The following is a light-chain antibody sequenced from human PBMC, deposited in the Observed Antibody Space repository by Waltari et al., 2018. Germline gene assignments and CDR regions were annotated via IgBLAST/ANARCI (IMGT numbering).Light chain of an antibody. CDR2: DAS. Sequence: DIELTQSPATLSLSPGERATLSCRASQSVSSQLAWYQQKPGQAPRLLIYDASSGATGIPARFSGSGSGTDFTLTISSLEPEDSAVYYCQQRSNWPTTFGQGTKVEIK. J-gene: IGKJ1*01. CDR1: QSVSSQ. CDR3: QQRSNWPTT. V-gene: IGKV3-11*01.